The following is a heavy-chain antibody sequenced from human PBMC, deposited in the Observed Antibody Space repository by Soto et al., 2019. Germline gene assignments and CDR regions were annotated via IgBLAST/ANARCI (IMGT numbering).Heavy chain of an antibody. CDR2: ISGGGDAT. Sequence: EVQLLESGGGLVQPGGSLRLSCAGSGFTFINYAMNWVRQAPGKGLEWVSSISGGGDATFFADSVRGRFTISRDNSKNTKTLQMNSLGVDDTAVYYYASKILGSNTRPNYWSLDLWGRVTLVTVCS. J-gene: IGHJ2*01. CDR3: ASKILGSNTRPNYWSLDL. V-gene: IGHV3-23*01. D-gene: IGHD7-27*01. CDR1: GFTFINYA.